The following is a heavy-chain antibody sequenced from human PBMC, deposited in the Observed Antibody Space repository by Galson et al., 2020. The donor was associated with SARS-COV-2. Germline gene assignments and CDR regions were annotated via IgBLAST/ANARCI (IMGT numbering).Heavy chain of an antibody. Sequence: GGSLRLSCAASGFTFSSYAMHWVRQAPGKGQEWVAVISYDGSNKYYADSVKGRFPISRDNSKTTLYLQSNSLRAEGTAGYYWAKGGGYDFWGGYLYAFDIWGQGTMVTVS. D-gene: IGHD3-3*01. J-gene: IGHJ3*02. CDR2: ISYDGSNK. V-gene: IGHV3-30*04. CDR3: AKGGGYDFWGGYLYAFDI. CDR1: GFTFSSYA.